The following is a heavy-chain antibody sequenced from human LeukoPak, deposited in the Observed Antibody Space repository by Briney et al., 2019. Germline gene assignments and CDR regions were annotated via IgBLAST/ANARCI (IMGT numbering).Heavy chain of an antibody. J-gene: IGHJ4*02. CDR3: ARDSYQPFSGSYYFDY. V-gene: IGHV4-39*07. D-gene: IGHD1-26*01. CDR1: GGSISSTIYY. Sequence: SETLSLTCTVSGGSISSTIYYWGWIRQPPGKGLEWIGSITYSGTTYYNPSLKSRVTISIDRTKNQFSLKLTSVTAADTAVYYCARDSYQPFSGSYYFDYWGQGTLVTVSS. CDR2: ITYSGTT.